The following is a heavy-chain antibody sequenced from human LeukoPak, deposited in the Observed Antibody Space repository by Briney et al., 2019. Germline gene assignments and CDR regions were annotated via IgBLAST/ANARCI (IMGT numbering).Heavy chain of an antibody. CDR1: GYTFTGYY. CDR3: AREPLYGGSPPDY. Sequence: VASVKVSCKASGYTFTGYYMHWVRQAPGQGLEWMGWINPNSGGTNYAQKFQGRVTMTRDTSISTAYMELSRLRSDDTAVYYCAREPLYGGSPPDYWGQGTLVTVSS. D-gene: IGHD2-2*02. J-gene: IGHJ4*02. V-gene: IGHV1-2*02. CDR2: INPNSGGT.